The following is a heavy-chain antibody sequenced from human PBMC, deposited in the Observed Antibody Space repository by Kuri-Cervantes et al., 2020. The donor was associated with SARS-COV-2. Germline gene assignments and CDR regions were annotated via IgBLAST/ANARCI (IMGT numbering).Heavy chain of an antibody. D-gene: IGHD3-16*01. V-gene: IGHV4-34*01. CDR1: GGSFSNYY. J-gene: IGHJ6*04. CDR2: ISQSGSS. Sequence: SETLSLTCAVHGGSFSNYYCNWIRQSPGKGLEWIGEISQSGSSNYNPSLKSRVTLSIDMSKNQFSLKMSSVTAADTAVYYCARRGVGVETYYYYYLDVWEKGTTVTVSS. CDR3: ARRGVGVETYYYYYLDV.